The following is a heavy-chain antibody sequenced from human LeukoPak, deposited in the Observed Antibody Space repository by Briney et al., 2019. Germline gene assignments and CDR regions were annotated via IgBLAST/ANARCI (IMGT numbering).Heavy chain of an antibody. J-gene: IGHJ5*02. CDR2: IYYSGRT. V-gene: IGHV4-59*01. D-gene: IGHD2-2*01. CDR1: GGSFSGYY. CDR3: AAFCSSTSCWGSGWFDP. Sequence: SETLSLTCAVYGGSFSGYYWSWIRQPPGKGLEWIGYIYYSGRTNYNPSLKSRVTISVDTSKNQFSLKLSSVTAADTAVYYCAAFCSSTSCWGSGWFDPWGQGTLVTVSS.